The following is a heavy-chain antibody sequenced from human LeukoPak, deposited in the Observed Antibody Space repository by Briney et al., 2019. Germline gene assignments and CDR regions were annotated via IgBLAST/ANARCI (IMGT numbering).Heavy chain of an antibody. CDR2: MSYCGTNK. D-gene: IGHD3-16*01. Sequence: GGSLRLSCAASGFTISSYGMHWVRQAPGKGLEWVAVMSYCGTNKYYADSVKGRFTISRDNSKNTLFLQMNSLRTEDTAVYYCAKETAGGFDYWGQGTLVIVPP. V-gene: IGHV3-30*18. CDR1: GFTISSYG. J-gene: IGHJ4*02. CDR3: AKETAGGFDY.